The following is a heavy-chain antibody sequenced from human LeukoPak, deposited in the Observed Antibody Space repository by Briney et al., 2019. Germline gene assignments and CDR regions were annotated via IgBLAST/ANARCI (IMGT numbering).Heavy chain of an antibody. CDR1: GGSVSSGSYY. CDR2: IYYSGST. Sequence: SETLSLTCTVSGGSVSSGSYYWSWIRQPPGKGLEWIGYIYYSGSTYYNPSLKSRVTISVDTSKNQFSLKLSSVTAADTAVYYCARDRVVMNPTIYYYYYGMDVWGQGTTVTVSS. CDR3: ARDRVVMNPTIYYYYYGMDV. V-gene: IGHV4-31*03. J-gene: IGHJ6*02. D-gene: IGHD3-3*01.